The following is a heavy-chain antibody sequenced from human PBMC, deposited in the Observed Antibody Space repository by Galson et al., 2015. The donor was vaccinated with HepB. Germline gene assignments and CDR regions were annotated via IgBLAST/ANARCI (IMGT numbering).Heavy chain of an antibody. D-gene: IGHD1-7*01. CDR3: ARDTVQTGITGTWTFDY. CDR1: GYTFTSYG. CDR2: ISAYNGYT. V-gene: IGHV1-18*01. Sequence: SVKVSCKASGYTFTSYGISWVRQAPGQGLEWMGWISAYNGYTNYAHKLQGRFTLTTDTSTPTAYMELRSLRTDDTAVYYCARDTVQTGITGTWTFDYWGQGTLVTVSS. J-gene: IGHJ4*02.